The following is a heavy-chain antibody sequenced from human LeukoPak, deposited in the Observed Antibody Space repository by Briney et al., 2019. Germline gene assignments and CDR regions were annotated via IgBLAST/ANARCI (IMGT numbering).Heavy chain of an antibody. CDR2: ISAYNGNT. D-gene: IGHD5-12*01. V-gene: IGHV1-18*01. J-gene: IGHJ4*02. Sequence: ASVKVSCKASGYTFTSYGTSWVRQAPGQGLEWMGWISAYNGNTNYAQKLQGRVTMTTDTSTSTAYMELRSLRSDDTAVYYCARALIVAPGDDFDYWGQGTLVTVSS. CDR1: GYTFTSYG. CDR3: ARALIVAPGDDFDY.